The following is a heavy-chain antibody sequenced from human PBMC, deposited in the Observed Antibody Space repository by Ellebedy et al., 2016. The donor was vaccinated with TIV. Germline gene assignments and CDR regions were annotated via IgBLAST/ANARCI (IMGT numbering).Heavy chain of an antibody. V-gene: IGHV3-7*01. D-gene: IGHD3-22*01. J-gene: IGHJ5*02. CDR3: ARDEGKKDGYYGSSPEEGFDP. CDR2: IKEDGSDK. Sequence: GGSLRLXXATSGLSFSQYWMSWVRQARGKGLEWVANIKEDGSDKYYVDSVKGRFTISRDNAKNSLFLQMNSLRAEDTAVYHCARDEGKKDGYYGSSPEEGFDPWGQGTLVTVSS. CDR1: GLSFSQYW.